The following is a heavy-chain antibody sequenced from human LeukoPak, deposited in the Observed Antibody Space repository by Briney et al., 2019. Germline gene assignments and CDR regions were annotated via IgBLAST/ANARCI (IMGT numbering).Heavy chain of an antibody. Sequence: GGSLRLSCAASGFTLNNYEMNWVRQAPGKGLEWVSYINSGGETRYYADSVKGRFTISRDNADNSLSLQMNSLRAEDTAVYYCARNGLYYYYGMDVWGQGTTVTVSS. V-gene: IGHV3-48*03. D-gene: IGHD1-1*01. CDR3: ARNGLYYYYGMDV. CDR1: GFTLNNYE. J-gene: IGHJ6*02. CDR2: INSGGETR.